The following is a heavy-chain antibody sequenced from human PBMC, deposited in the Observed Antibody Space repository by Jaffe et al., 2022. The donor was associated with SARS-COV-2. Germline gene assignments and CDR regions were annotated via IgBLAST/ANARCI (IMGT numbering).Heavy chain of an antibody. Sequence: EVQLVESGGGLVQPGGSLRLSCAASGITFSNYWMSWVRQAPGKGLEWVANIKPDGSEKFYVDSVKGRFTISRDNAKNSLYLQMNSLRGEDTAVYHCATYGHCDGDRCDSDRVYVYWGQGTLVTVSS. V-gene: IGHV3-7*01. D-gene: IGHD2-15*01. CDR3: ATYGHCDGDRCDSDRVYVY. CDR2: IKPDGSEK. J-gene: IGHJ4*02. CDR1: GITFSNYW.